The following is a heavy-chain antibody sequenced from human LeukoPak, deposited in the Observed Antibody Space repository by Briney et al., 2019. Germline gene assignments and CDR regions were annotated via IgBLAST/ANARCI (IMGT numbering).Heavy chain of an antibody. CDR1: GGSISSSSYY. CDR3: ARRGDSSGYKNYYFDY. D-gene: IGHD3-22*01. J-gene: IGHJ4*02. Sequence: SETLSLTCTVSGGSISSSSYYWGWIRQPPGKGLEWIGSIYYSGSTYYNPSLKSRVTISVDTSKNQFSLKLSSVTAADTAVYYCARRGDSSGYKNYYFDYWGQGTLVTVSS. V-gene: IGHV4-39*01. CDR2: IYYSGST.